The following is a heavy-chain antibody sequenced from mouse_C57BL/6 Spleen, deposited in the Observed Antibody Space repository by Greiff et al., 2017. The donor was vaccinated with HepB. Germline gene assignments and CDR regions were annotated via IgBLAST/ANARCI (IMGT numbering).Heavy chain of an antibody. CDR2: INPSTGGT. CDR1: GYSFTGYY. J-gene: IGHJ3*01. V-gene: IGHV1-42*01. CDR3: ARSDPAWFAY. Sequence: VQLQQSGPELVKPGASVKISCKASGYSFTGYYMNWVKQSPEKSLEWIGEINPSTGGTTYNQKFKAKATLTVDKSSSTAYMQLKSLTSEDSAVYYCARSDPAWFAYWGQGTLVTVSA.